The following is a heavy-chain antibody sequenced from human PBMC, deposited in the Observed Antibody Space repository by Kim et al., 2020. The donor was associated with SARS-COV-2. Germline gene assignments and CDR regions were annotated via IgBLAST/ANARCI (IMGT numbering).Heavy chain of an antibody. D-gene: IGHD5-12*01. J-gene: IGHJ5*01. CDR3: AKESGNFGDPGGYLHS. Sequence: GGSLRLSCATSGFTFENYAMHWVRQLPGKGLEWLSLINGDGTDIRYAASVRGRFTVSKDNTKNSLFLQMITLTTEDTAFYFCAKESGNFGDPGGYLHSWG. V-gene: IGHV3-43*02. CDR1: GFTFENYA. CDR2: INGDGTDI.